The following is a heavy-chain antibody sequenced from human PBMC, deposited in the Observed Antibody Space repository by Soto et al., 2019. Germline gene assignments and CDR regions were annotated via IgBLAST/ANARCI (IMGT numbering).Heavy chain of an antibody. D-gene: IGHD6-19*01. CDR1: GFSFVNYA. J-gene: IGHJ4*02. CDR3: AKATTNGGWFNPFDS. V-gene: IGHV3-23*01. CDR2: LSSSGTST. Sequence: EVQLLESGGGLVQPGGSLRLSCAASGFSFVNYAMNWVRQAPGKGLEWVSGLSSSGTSTYYADSVKGRFTISRDNSRDTLFLQMNSLTADDTAVYYCAKATTNGGWFNPFDSWGQGALVTVSS.